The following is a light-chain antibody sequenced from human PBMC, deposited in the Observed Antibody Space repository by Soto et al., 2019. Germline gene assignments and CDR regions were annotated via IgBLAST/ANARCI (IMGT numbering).Light chain of an antibody. V-gene: IGKV1-12*02. CDR1: QIINKW. J-gene: IGKJ3*01. CDR3: QQAISFPFT. CDR2: AAS. Sequence: DIQMTQSPSSVSASVGDRVTITCRASQIINKWLAWYQQKPGKAPTLLIYAASTLQSGVPSRFSGSGSGSDFTLTISSLQPEDFATYYCQQAISFPFTFGPGTKVDIK.